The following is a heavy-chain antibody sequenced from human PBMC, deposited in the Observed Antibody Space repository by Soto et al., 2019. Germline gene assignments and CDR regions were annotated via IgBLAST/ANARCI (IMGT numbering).Heavy chain of an antibody. CDR3: AHNSVAGTYWFDA. D-gene: IGHD6-13*01. CDR1: GFSLSTSGVG. V-gene: IGHV2-5*02. J-gene: IGHJ5*02. Sequence: QITLKESGPTLVKPTQTLTLTCTFSGFSLSTSGVGVVWIRQPPGKALEWLGIIYWDDDKRYSPSLKSRLACHSDNAKNQVLLTMSNVGPVDTCSYYRAHNSVAGTYWFDAWGQGTLVTVSS. CDR2: IYWDDDK.